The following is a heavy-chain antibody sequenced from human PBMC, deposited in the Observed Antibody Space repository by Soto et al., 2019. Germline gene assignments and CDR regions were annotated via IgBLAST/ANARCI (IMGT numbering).Heavy chain of an antibody. D-gene: IGHD2-21*01. J-gene: IGHJ4*02. CDR2: IYYSGTT. Sequence: QVQLQESGPGLVKPSETLSLTCTVSGGSISSYYWSWIRQPPGKGLEWIGYIYYSGTTNYNPSLKSRGTISVDTSNNQFSLKMRSVTAADTAVYYCARDRSASGQGIDYWGQGTLVTVSS. CDR1: GGSISSYY. CDR3: ARDRSASGQGIDY. V-gene: IGHV4-59*01.